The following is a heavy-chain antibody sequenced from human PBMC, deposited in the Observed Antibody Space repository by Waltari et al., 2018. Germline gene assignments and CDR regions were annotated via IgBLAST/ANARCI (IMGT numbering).Heavy chain of an antibody. CDR3: AKSPQLTTANWFDT. V-gene: IGHV1-69*04. J-gene: IGHJ5*02. D-gene: IGHD6-13*01. CDR1: GGTFSSNA. Sequence: QIQLIQSGAEVKEPGSSVKVPCKVSGGTFSSNAFSWVRQVLGQGLEWMGGILPLLGVKDYARRFQDRVMITADEVTKTAYMDLNSLTADDTAVYYCAKSPQLTTANWFDTWGQGMLVTVSS. CDR2: ILPLLGVK.